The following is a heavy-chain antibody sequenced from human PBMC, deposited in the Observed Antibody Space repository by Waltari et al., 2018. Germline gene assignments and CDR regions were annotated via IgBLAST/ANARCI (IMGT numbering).Heavy chain of an antibody. Sequence: EVQLVESGGGLVQPGGSLRLSCLVSGFTFSDYWMSWVRQAPGKGWEWVANIKQDGSDIYYADAVKGRFTISRDNDKNSLYLQMNSLRAEETAVYYCARDVGNVGGNYWGQGTLVTVSS. V-gene: IGHV3-7*01. CDR2: IKQDGSDI. J-gene: IGHJ4*02. CDR3: ARDVGNVGGNY. D-gene: IGHD3-10*01. CDR1: GFTFSDYW.